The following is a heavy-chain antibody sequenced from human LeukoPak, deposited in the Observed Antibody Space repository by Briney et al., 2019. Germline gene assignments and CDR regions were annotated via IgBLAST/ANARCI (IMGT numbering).Heavy chain of an antibody. V-gene: IGHV3-23*01. CDR1: GFTFSSYA. CDR3: AKGGVRYSRGFDY. CDR2: ISGSGGST. D-gene: IGHD6-13*01. Sequence: GGSLRLSCAASGFTFSSYAMSWVRQAPGKGLEWVSAISGSGGSTYYADSVKGRFTISRDNSKNTLYLQMNRLRAEDTAVYYCAKGGVRYSRGFDYWGQGTLVTVSS. J-gene: IGHJ4*02.